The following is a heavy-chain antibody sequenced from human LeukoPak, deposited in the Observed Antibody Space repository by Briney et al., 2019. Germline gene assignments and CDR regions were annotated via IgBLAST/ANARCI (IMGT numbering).Heavy chain of an antibody. CDR3: AREGVYGSGGD. D-gene: IGHD3-10*01. Sequence: GGSLGLSCAASGFTVSTNYMSWVRQAPGKGLECVSVICSGGATYAADSVKGRFTISRDNSKNTLYLQMNSLRAEDTAIYYCAREGVYGSGGDWGQGTLVTVSS. CDR1: GFTVSTNY. J-gene: IGHJ4*02. CDR2: ICSGGAT. V-gene: IGHV3-53*01.